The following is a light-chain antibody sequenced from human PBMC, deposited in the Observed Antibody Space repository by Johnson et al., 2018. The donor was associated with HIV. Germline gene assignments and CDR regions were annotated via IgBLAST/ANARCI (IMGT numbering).Light chain of an antibody. J-gene: IGLJ1*01. CDR2: KND. V-gene: IGLV1-51*02. CDR3: EIWHTSLITRGV. Sequence: QSVLTQPPSVSAAPGQKVTISCSGTYSNIGNNYVSWYQQLPGTAPKLLIYKNDKRPSGIPDRFSGSKSGTSATLGITGLQTGDEADYYCEIWHTSLITRGVCGTGTKVTVL. CDR1: YSNIGNNY.